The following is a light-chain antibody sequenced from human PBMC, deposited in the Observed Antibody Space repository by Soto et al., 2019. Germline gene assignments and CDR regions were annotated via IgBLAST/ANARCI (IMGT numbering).Light chain of an antibody. CDR2: AAS. CDR3: QKYNSVPL. V-gene: IGKV1-27*01. J-gene: IGKJ3*01. CDR1: QGISNY. Sequence: DIQMTQSPSSLSASVGDRVTITCRASQGISNYIAWYQQKPGKTPKLLISAASTLQSGVPSRVSGSGSGTDCTFIISSLQPEDVATYSCQKYNSVPLFGTGTKVDIK.